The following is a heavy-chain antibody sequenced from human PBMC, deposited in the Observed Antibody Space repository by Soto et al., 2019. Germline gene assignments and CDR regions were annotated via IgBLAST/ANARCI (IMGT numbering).Heavy chain of an antibody. D-gene: IGHD4-17*01. CDR1: GFTFSTYA. CDR3: ARDFPGTVTDLHYYYVRDV. CDR2: ISYDGSIK. Sequence: QVQLVESGGGVVQTGRSLRLSCAASGFTFSTYALHWVRQAPGKGLEWVVVISYDGSIKYYADSVQGRFTISRDNSKNTLYLQLNSLRAEDTAGYYCARDFPGTVTDLHYYYVRDVWGQGTAVTVSS. V-gene: IGHV3-30-3*01. J-gene: IGHJ6*02.